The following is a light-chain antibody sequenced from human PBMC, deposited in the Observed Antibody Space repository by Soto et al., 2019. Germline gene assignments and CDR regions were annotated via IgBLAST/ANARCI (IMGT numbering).Light chain of an antibody. Sequence: QSVLTQPASVSGSPGQSITISCTGNSSDVGGYNYVSWYQQNPGKAPKLMIYEVSNRPSGISNRFSGSKSGNTASLTISGLQAEDEADYYCTSYASTSNVVFGGGTKVTVL. V-gene: IGLV2-14*01. CDR3: TSYASTSNVV. CDR2: EVS. J-gene: IGLJ2*01. CDR1: SSDVGGYNY.